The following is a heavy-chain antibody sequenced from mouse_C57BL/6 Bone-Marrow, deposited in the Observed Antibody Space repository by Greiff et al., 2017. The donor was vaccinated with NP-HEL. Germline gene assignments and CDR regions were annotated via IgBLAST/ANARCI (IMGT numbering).Heavy chain of an antibody. CDR2: ISYSGST. J-gene: IGHJ4*01. V-gene: IGHV3-8*01. CDR1: GYSITSDY. CDR3: ARYPCYGSSSYYAMDY. Sequence: VQLKESGPGLAKPSQTLSLTCSVTGYSITSDYWNWIRKFPGNKLEYMGYISYSGSTYYNPSLKSRISITRDTSKNQYYLQLNSVTTEDTATYYCARYPCYGSSSYYAMDYWGQGTSVTVSS. D-gene: IGHD1-1*01.